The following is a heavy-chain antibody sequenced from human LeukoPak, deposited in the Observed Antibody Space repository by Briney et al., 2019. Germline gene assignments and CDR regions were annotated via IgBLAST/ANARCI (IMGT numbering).Heavy chain of an antibody. D-gene: IGHD4-17*01. V-gene: IGHV3-15*01. CDR1: GFTFSNAW. CDR3: TTAPTTVVTSDAFDI. J-gene: IGHJ3*02. Sequence: GGSLRLSCAASGFTFSNAWMSWVRQAPGKGLEWVGRIKSKTDGGTTDYAAPVKGRFTISRDDSKNTLYLQMNSLKTEDTAVYYCTTAPTTVVTSDAFDIWGQGTMVTVSS. CDR2: IKSKTDGGTT.